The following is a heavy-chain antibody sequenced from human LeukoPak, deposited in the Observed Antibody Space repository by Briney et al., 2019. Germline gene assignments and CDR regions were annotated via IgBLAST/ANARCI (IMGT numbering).Heavy chain of an antibody. J-gene: IGHJ4*02. CDR2: INPDGSTT. Sequence: GGSLRLSCAASGFTFSSFWMHWVRQAPGKGLVWVSRINPDGSTTNYADSVKGRFTISRDNAKNTLYLQMNSLRAEDAAVYYCARTGLWRFDYWGQGALVTVSS. CDR3: ARTGLWRFDY. D-gene: IGHD2/OR15-2a*01. CDR1: GFTFSSFW. V-gene: IGHV3-74*01.